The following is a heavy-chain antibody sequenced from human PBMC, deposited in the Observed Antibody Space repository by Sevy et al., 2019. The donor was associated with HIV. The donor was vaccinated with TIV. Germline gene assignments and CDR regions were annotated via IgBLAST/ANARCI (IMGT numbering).Heavy chain of an antibody. Sequence: GGSLRLSCEASGFTFNNAWMSWVRQAPGKGLEWVGRIKSKIDGVTRDFAAPVKGRFAISRDDSKNTLYLQMNSLKTEDTAVYYCTAGVGTSDFDYWGRGVLVIVSS. D-gene: IGHD1-26*01. CDR2: IKSKIDGVTR. V-gene: IGHV3-15*01. CDR1: GFTFNNAW. J-gene: IGHJ4*02. CDR3: TAGVGTSDFDY.